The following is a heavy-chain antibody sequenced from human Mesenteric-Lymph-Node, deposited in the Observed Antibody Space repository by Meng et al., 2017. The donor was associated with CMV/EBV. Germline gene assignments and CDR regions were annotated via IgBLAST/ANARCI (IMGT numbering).Heavy chain of an antibody. CDR2: INPKSGDN. Sequence: ASVKVSCKASGYTFIGYYIHWVRQAPGQGLEWMGWINPKSGDNEFAQRFQGRVTVTSDTPISTAYMELSRLRSEDTAVYYCARGGSSSSEYDPWGQGTLVTVSS. J-gene: IGHJ5*02. D-gene: IGHD6-6*01. CDR3: ARGGSSSSEYDP. CDR1: GYTFIGYY. V-gene: IGHV1-2*02.